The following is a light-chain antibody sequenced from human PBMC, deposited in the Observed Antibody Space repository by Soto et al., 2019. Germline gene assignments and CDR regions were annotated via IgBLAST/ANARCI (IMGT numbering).Light chain of an antibody. CDR3: QQRSIWPPDT. CDR2: DAS. V-gene: IGKV3-11*01. CDR1: QSVSSY. J-gene: IGKJ2*01. Sequence: EIVLTQSPATLSLSPGERATLSCRASQSVSSYLAWYHQKHGQAPRLLLYDASNRAPGIPARFSGSGSGTDFTLTISSLEPEDFAVYYCQQRSIWPPDTFGQGTKLEIK.